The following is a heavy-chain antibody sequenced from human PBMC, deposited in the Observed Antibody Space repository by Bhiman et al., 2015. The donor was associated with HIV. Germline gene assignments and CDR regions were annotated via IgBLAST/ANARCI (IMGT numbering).Heavy chain of an antibody. D-gene: IGHD3-10*01. CDR1: GFRFSFHG. CDR3: ARGRGSY. V-gene: IGHV3-48*04. Sequence: VQLVQSGGGLVQPGRSLRLSCVASGFRFSFHGMHWVRQAPGKGLEWVSNISGSGGTIYYADSVKGRFTISRDNPKKSLYLQMNSLRAEDTAVYYCARGRGSYWGQGTLVTVSS. J-gene: IGHJ4*02. CDR2: ISGSGGTI.